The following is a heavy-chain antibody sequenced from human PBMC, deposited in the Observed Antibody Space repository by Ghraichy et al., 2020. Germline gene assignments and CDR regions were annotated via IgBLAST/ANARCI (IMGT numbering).Heavy chain of an antibody. CDR2: ISSSSSYI. CDR1: GFTFSSYS. J-gene: IGHJ3*01. CDR3: ARDGPGWQHTPAFDF. V-gene: IGHV3-21*01. Sequence: GGSLRLSCAASGFTFSSYSMNRVRQAPGKGLEWVSSISSSSSYIYYADSVKGRFTISRDNAKNSLYLQMNSLRAEDTAVYYCARDGPGWQHTPAFDFWGQGTMVTVSS. D-gene: IGHD5-24*01.